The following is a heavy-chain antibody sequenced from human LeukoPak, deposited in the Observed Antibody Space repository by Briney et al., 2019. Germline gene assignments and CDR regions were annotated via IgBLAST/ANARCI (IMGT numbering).Heavy chain of an antibody. D-gene: IGHD4-17*01. J-gene: IGHJ4*02. Sequence: GGSLRLSCAASGFTLSNAWMSWVRQAPGKGLEWVSYISSSGSTIYYADSVKGRFTISRDNAKNSLYLQMNSLRAEDTAVYYCARESGLTTKSPGFDYWGQGTLVTVSS. CDR3: ARESGLTTKSPGFDY. V-gene: IGHV3-11*04. CDR1: GFTLSNAW. CDR2: ISSSGSTI.